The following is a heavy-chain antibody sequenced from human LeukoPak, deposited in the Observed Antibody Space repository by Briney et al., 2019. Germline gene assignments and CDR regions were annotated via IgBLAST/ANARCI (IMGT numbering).Heavy chain of an antibody. Sequence: PGRSLRLSCAASGFSFSSYAMHWVGQAPGKGLEGVTVISFDGNNKYYADSVKGRFTISRDNSKYTLYLEMNSLRTEDTAMYYCASSSAPCSGGSCYSYAFDVWGQGTLVTVSS. CDR2: ISFDGNNK. J-gene: IGHJ3*01. D-gene: IGHD2-15*01. V-gene: IGHV3-30*04. CDR1: GFSFSSYA. CDR3: ASSSAPCSGGSCYSYAFDV.